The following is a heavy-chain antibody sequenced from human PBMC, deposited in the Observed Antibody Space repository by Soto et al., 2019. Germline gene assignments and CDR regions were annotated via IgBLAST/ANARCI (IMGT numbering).Heavy chain of an antibody. CDR3: AIRGYCSGGSCDMDQFDY. CDR1: GFTFSSYA. CDR2: ISGSGGST. V-gene: IGHV3-23*01. J-gene: IGHJ4*02. D-gene: IGHD2-15*01. Sequence: GGSLRLSCAASGFTFSSYAMSWVRQAPGKGLEWVSAISGSGGSTYYADSVKGRFTISRDNSKNTLYLQMNSLRAEDTAVYYCAIRGYCSGGSCDMDQFDYWGQGTLVTVSS.